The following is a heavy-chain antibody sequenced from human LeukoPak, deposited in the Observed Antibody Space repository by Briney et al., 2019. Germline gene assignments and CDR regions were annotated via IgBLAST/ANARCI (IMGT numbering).Heavy chain of an antibody. V-gene: IGHV4-31*03. CDR2: IYYSGST. CDR1: GGPISGGGYY. J-gene: IGHJ4*02. D-gene: IGHD6-13*01. CDR3: ARARSAAGNFDY. Sequence: SQTLSLTCTVSGGPISGGGYYWSWIRQHPGKGLEWIGYIYYSGSTYYNPSLKSRVTISADTSKNQFSLKLSSVTAADTAVYYCARARSAAGNFDYWGQGTLVTVSS.